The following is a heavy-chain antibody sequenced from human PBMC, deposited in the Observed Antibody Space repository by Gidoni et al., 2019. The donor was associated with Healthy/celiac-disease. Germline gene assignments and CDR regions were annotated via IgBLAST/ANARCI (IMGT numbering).Heavy chain of an antibody. Sequence: EVQLVESGGGLVKPAGSLRLSCAPSGFPSRRYSMNWVRQAPGKGLEWVSSISSSSSYIYYADSVKGRFTISRDNAKNSLYLQMNSLRAEDTAVYYCAREPIVVVTADWFDPWGQGTLVTVSS. CDR3: AREPIVVVTADWFDP. CDR1: GFPSRRYS. V-gene: IGHV3-21*01. D-gene: IGHD2-21*02. J-gene: IGHJ5*02. CDR2: ISSSSSYI.